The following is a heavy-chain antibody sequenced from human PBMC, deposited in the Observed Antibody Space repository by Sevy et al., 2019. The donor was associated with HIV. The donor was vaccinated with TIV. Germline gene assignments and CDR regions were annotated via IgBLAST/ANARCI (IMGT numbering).Heavy chain of an antibody. Sequence: ASVKVSCKASGYTFTSYYMHWVRRAPRQGLEWMGIINPSGGSTSYAQKFQGRVTMTRDTSTSTVYMELSSLRSEDTAVYYCARTNIAAAGTAYYYGMDVWGQGATVTVSS. V-gene: IGHV1-46*01. CDR2: INPSGGST. J-gene: IGHJ6*02. D-gene: IGHD6-13*01. CDR1: GYTFTSYY. CDR3: ARTNIAAAGTAYYYGMDV.